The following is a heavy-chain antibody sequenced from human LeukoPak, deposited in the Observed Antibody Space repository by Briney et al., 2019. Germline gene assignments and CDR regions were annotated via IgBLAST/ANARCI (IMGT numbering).Heavy chain of an antibody. CDR2: IWYDGSNK. Sequence: GGSLRLSCAASGFTFSSYGMHWVRQAPGKGLEWVAVIWYDGSNKYYADSVKGRFTISRDNSENTLYLQMNSLRAEDTAVYYCARDNGYSSSWFDYWGQGTLVTVSS. CDR1: GFTFSSYG. D-gene: IGHD6-13*01. J-gene: IGHJ5*01. CDR3: ARDNGYSSSWFDY. V-gene: IGHV3-33*01.